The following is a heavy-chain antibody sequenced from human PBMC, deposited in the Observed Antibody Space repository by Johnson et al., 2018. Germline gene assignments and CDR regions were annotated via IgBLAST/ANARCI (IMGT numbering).Heavy chain of an antibody. CDR2: ISDDGSNK. V-gene: IGHV3-30*18. Sequence: QVQLVQSGGGVVQPGRSXRLSCASSGFSFRSYGMHWVRQAPGKGLEWVTVISDDGSNKYYAGSVKGRFTISRDNPKNKVYLRMNSLRVEDTAVYYCVKALTSYADYGVDAFDIWGQGTMVTVSS. CDR1: GFSFRSYG. D-gene: IGHD4-17*01. J-gene: IGHJ3*02. CDR3: VKALTSYADYGVDAFDI.